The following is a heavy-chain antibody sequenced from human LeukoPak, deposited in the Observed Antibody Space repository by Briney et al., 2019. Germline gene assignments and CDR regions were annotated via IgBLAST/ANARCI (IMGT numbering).Heavy chain of an antibody. CDR2: IYYSGST. CDR3: ATQGTYYDSSGYYDY. D-gene: IGHD3-22*01. Sequence: SETLSLTCTVSGGSISSSSYYWGWIRQPPGKGLEWIGSIYYSGSTYYNPSLKSRVTISVDTSKNQFSLKLSSVTAADTAVYYCATQGTYYDSSGYYDYWGQGTLVTVSS. CDR1: GGSISSSSYY. V-gene: IGHV4-39*07. J-gene: IGHJ4*02.